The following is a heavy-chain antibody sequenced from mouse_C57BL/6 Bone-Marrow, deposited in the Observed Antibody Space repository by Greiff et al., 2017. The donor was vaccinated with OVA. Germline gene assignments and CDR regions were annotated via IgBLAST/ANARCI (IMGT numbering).Heavy chain of an antibody. D-gene: IGHD1-1*01. CDR2: IDPSGSYT. V-gene: IGHV1-69*01. CDR1: GYTFTSYW. J-gene: IGHJ4*01. CDR3: AVLLPAMDD. Sequence: QVQLQQPGAELVLPGASVKLSCKASGYTFTSYWMHWVQQRPGQGLEWIGEIDPSGSYTNSNQKFKGKSTLTIAKSSSTAYMQLSSLTSEDSAVYYCAVLLPAMDDWGKGTSVTVSS.